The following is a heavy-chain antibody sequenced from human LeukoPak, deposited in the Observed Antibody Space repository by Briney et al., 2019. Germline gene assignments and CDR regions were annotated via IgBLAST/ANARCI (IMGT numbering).Heavy chain of an antibody. Sequence: APVKVSCKASGYTLTSYYMHWVRQAPGQGLEWMGWINPNTGDTSFAQKFQGRVTLTRDTSISTAYMEPSRLKSDDTAVYYCARLFNYYDNSGYYQYYFDYWGQGTLVTVSS. CDR3: ARLFNYYDNSGYYQYYFDY. CDR2: INPNTGDT. V-gene: IGHV1-2*02. CDR1: GYTLTSYY. J-gene: IGHJ4*02. D-gene: IGHD3-22*01.